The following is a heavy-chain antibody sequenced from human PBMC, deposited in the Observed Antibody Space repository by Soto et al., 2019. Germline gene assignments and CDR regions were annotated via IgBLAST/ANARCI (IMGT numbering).Heavy chain of an antibody. CDR1: GFTFSSYA. CDR2: ISYDGSNK. Sequence: QVQLVESGGGVVQPGRSLRLSCAASGFTFSSYAMHWVRQAPGKGLEWVAVISYDGSNKYYADSVKGRFTISRDNSKNTLYLQMNSLRAEDTAVYYCARGPPKTYYDFWSGNINGADYWGQGTLVTVSS. D-gene: IGHD3-3*01. CDR3: ARGPPKTYYDFWSGNINGADY. J-gene: IGHJ4*02. V-gene: IGHV3-30-3*01.